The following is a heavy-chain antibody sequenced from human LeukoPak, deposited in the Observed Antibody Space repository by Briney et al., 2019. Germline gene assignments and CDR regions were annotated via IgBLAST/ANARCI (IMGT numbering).Heavy chain of an antibody. Sequence: SDTLSLTCRVSGYSISSSNWWGWIRQPPGKGLEWIGYIYYSGSTYYNPSLKSRVTMSEDTSNNQFSLKLTSVTAVDTAVYYCARNYSYGLANGFDIWGQGTMVTVSS. CDR2: IYYSGST. V-gene: IGHV4-28*01. CDR1: GYSISSSNW. CDR3: ARNYSYGLANGFDI. D-gene: IGHD5-18*01. J-gene: IGHJ3*02.